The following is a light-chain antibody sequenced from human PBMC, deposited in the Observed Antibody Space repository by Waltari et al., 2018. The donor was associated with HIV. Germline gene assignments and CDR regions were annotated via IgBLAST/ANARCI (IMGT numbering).Light chain of an antibody. CDR3: AAWDDSLSGV. Sequence: QSVLTQPPSASGTPGQRVTISCSGGSSNIGNNHVYWYQQFPGTAPKLLIYRNNQRPSVVPDRFSGSKSGTSASLVISGLRSEDEADYYWAAWDDSLSGVFGGGTKVTVL. J-gene: IGLJ2*01. CDR2: RNN. V-gene: IGLV1-47*01. CDR1: SSNIGNNH.